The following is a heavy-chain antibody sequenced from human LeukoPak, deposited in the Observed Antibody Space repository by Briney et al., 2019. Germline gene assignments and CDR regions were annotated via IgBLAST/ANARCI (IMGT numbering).Heavy chain of an antibody. CDR2: IIPIFGTA. CDR3: ATAYYGGNPGAFDI. V-gene: IGHV1-69*05. J-gene: IGHJ3*02. D-gene: IGHD4-23*01. Sequence: SVKVSCKASGGTFSSYAISWVRQAPGQGLEWMGGIIPIFGTANYAQKFQGRVTITTDESTSTAYMELSSLRSEDTAVYYCATAYYGGNPGAFDIWGQGTMVTVSS. CDR1: GGTFSSYA.